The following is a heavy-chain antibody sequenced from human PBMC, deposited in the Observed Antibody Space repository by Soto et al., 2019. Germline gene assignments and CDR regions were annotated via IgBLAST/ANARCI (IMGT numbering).Heavy chain of an antibody. CDR1: GFTFSNYW. J-gene: IGHJ4*02. CDR2: IKQDGTEK. Sequence: EAQVEESGGGLVQPGGSLRLSCEASGFTFSNYWMSWVRQAPGKGLEWVANIKQDGTEKYYVDAVKGRFTISRDNAKNSLYLQMNSLRAEDTAVYYCARGGRSGDYWGQGTLVTVSS. D-gene: IGHD3-10*01. CDR3: ARGGRSGDY. V-gene: IGHV3-7*01.